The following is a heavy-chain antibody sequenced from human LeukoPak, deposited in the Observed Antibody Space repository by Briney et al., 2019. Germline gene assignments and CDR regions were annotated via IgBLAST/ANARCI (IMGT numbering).Heavy chain of an antibody. CDR2: ISSSGSTI. J-gene: IGHJ4*02. CDR3: ARDFLAGYSYGYEGHIDY. CDR1: GFTFSDYY. V-gene: IGHV3-11*04. Sequence: PGGSLRLSCAASGFTFSDYYMSWIRQAPGKGLEWVSYISSSGSTIYYADSVKGRFTISRDNAKNSLYLQMNSLRAEDTAVYYCARDFLAGYSYGYEGHIDYWGQGTLVTVSS. D-gene: IGHD5-18*01.